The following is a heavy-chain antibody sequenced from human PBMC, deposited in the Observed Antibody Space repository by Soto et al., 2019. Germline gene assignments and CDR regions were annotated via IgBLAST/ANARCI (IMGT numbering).Heavy chain of an antibody. CDR1: GGSISSGGYY. CDR2: IYYSGST. V-gene: IGHV4-31*03. D-gene: IGHD3-22*01. CDR3: ARDRWLSHYFDY. Sequence: SETLSLTCTVSGGSISSGGYYWSWIRQHPGKGLEWIGYIYYSGSTYYNPSLKSRVTISVDTSKNQFSLKLSSATAADTAVYYCARDRWLSHYFDYWGQGTLVTVSS. J-gene: IGHJ4*02.